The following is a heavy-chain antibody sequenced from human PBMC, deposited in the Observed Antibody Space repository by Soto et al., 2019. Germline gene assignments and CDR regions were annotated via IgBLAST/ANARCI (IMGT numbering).Heavy chain of an antibody. J-gene: IGHJ4*02. Sequence: PSETLSLTCTASGGSISSDYYYWSWIRQPPGKGLEWIGYIYYSGRTAYNPSLKSRIIISIDTSKNQFSLSLNSLNAADTAVYYCAGELSNSPEYFDFWGLGTLVTVSS. CDR1: GGSISSDYYY. V-gene: IGHV4-30-4*01. CDR2: IYYSGRT. D-gene: IGHD6-6*01. CDR3: AGELSNSPEYFDF.